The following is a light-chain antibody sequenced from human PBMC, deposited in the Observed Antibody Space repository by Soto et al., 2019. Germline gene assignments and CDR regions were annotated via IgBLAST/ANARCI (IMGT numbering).Light chain of an antibody. V-gene: IGLV2-8*01. CDR3: SSNAGSKEV. CDR1: SSDVGGSNY. CDR2: EVS. J-gene: IGLJ2*01. Sequence: QSALTQPPSASGSPGQSVTISCTGTSSDVGGSNYVSWYQQHPGKAPKLMIYEVSQRPSGVPDRFSGSKSGNTASLTVSGLQAEDEADYYCSSNAGSKEVFGGGTKLTVL.